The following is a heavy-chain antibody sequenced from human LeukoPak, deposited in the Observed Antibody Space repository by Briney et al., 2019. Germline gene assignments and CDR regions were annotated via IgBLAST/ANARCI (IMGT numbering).Heavy chain of an antibody. J-gene: IGHJ4*02. D-gene: IGHD3-3*01. CDR1: GYTFTSYD. CDR3: ARAPSIFAPLNY. CDR2: MNPNSGNT. Sequence: ASVKVSCKASGYTFTSYDINWVRQATGQGLEWMGWMNPNSGNTGYAQKFQGRVTMTRNTSISTAYMELSSLRSEDTAVYYCARAPSIFAPLNYWGQGTLVTVSS. V-gene: IGHV1-8*01.